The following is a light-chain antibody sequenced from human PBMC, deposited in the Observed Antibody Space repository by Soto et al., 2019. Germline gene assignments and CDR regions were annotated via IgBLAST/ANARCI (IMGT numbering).Light chain of an antibody. V-gene: IGKV3-15*01. CDR1: QSVSSN. CDR3: QQYNNWPQT. Sequence: EIVMTQSPATLSVSPGERATLSCRASQSVSSNLAWYQPKPGQAPRLLIYGASTRATGIPARFSGSGSGTEFTLTIRSLQSEDFAVYYCQQYNNWPQTFGQGTKVDIK. J-gene: IGKJ1*01. CDR2: GAS.